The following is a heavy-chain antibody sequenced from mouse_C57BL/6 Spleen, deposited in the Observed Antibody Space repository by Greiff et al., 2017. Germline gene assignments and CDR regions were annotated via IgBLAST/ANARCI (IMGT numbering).Heavy chain of an antibody. J-gene: IGHJ2*01. CDR3: TRSYLPLLDY. D-gene: IGHD1-1*01. Sequence: QVQLKQSGAELVRPGASVTLSCKASGYTFTDYEMHWVKQTPVHGLEWIRAIDPETGGTAYNQKFKGKAILTADKSSSTAYMELRSLTSEDSAVYYCTRSYLPLLDYWGQGTTLTVSS. CDR2: IDPETGGT. V-gene: IGHV1-15*01. CDR1: GYTFTDYE.